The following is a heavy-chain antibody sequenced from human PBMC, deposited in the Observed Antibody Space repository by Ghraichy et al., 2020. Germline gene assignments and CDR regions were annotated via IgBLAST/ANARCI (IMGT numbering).Heavy chain of an antibody. Sequence: GESLNISCKGSGYSFTSYWIGWVRQMPGKGLEWMGIIYPGDSYTRYSPSFQGQVTISADKSISTAYLQWSSLKASDTAMYYCARHGSYYYGSGSYWYFDYWGQGTLVTVSS. CDR3: ARHGSYYYGSGSYWYFDY. D-gene: IGHD3-10*01. CDR2: IYPGDSYT. CDR1: GYSFTSYW. J-gene: IGHJ4*02. V-gene: IGHV5-51*01.